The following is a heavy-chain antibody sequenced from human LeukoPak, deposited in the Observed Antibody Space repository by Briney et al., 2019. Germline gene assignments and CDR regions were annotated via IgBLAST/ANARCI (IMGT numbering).Heavy chain of an antibody. Sequence: GSLRLSCAASGFTVGSNYMSWVRQAPGKGLEWVSVIYSGGSTYYADSVKGRFTISRDNSKNTLYLQMNSLRAEDTAVYYCARGLQGTVTYYYYYGMDVWGQGTTVTVSS. D-gene: IGHD4-17*01. CDR2: IYSGGST. V-gene: IGHV3-53*01. CDR3: ARGLQGTVTYYYYYGMDV. CDR1: GFTVGSNY. J-gene: IGHJ6*02.